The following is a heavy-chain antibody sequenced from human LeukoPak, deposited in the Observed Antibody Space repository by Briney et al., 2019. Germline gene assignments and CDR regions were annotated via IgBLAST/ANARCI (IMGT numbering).Heavy chain of an antibody. CDR2: ISAYNGNT. J-gene: IGHJ6*02. V-gene: IGHV1-18*01. D-gene: IGHD3-9*01. CDR1: GYTFTSYG. CDR3: ASVSFDWSLSRYGMDV. Sequence: ASVTVSCKASGYTFTSYGISWVRQAPGQGLEWMGLISAYNGNTNYAQKLQGRVTMTTDTSTSTAYMELRGLRSDDTAVYYCASVSFDWSLSRYGMDVWGQGTTVTVSS.